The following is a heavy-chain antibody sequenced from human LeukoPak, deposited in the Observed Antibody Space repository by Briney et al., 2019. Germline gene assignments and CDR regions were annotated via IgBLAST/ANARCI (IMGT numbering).Heavy chain of an antibody. CDR2: ISSSSSYI. CDR1: GFTFSSYS. CDR3: AREGYYDSSGYYPHYFDY. V-gene: IGHV3-21*01. Sequence: GGSLRLSCAASGFTFSSYSMNWVRQAPGKGLEWVSSISSSSSYIYYADSVKGRFTISRDNAKNSLYLQMNSLRAEDTAVYYCAREGYYDSSGYYPHYFDYWGQGTLVTVSS. J-gene: IGHJ4*02. D-gene: IGHD3-22*01.